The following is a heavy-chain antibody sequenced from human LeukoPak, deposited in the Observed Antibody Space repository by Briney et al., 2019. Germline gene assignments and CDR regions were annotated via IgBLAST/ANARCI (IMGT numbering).Heavy chain of an antibody. Sequence: SETLSLTCTVSGYSISSGYYWGWIRQPPGKGLEWIGEINHSGSTNYNPSLKSRVTISVDTSKNQFSLKLSSVTAADTAVYYCARGIKTITIFGVVVNNWFDPWGQGTLVTVSS. CDR2: INHSGST. J-gene: IGHJ5*02. V-gene: IGHV4-38-2*02. D-gene: IGHD3-3*01. CDR3: ARGIKTITIFGVVVNNWFDP. CDR1: GYSISSGYY.